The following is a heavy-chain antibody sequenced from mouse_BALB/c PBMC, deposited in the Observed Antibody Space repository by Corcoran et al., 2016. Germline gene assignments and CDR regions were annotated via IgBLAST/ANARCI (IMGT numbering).Heavy chain of an antibody. CDR1: GCTFTDYN. D-gene: IGHD1-1*01. CDR2: INPNNGGT. V-gene: IGHV1-18*01. Sequence: VVLRQTGREQVKPGASVTIPCTASGCTFTDYNIVWVKQSHGKSLEWIGDINPNNGGTIYNQKFTGKATLTVDKSSSAAYMELRSLTSEDTAVYYCARSDYYGSSTSDYCGQGTTLTASS. J-gene: IGHJ2*01. CDR3: ARSDYYGSSTSDY.